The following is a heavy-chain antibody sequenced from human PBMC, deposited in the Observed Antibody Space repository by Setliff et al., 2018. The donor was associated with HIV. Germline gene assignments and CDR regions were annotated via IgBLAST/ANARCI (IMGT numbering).Heavy chain of an antibody. Sequence: NPSETLSLTCTVSGGSINNGAYYWSWIRHQPGRGLEWIGNIYYNGITHYNPSLKSRLSISIDTSKNQFYLQLNSVTAADTSVFYCAREIVRVALDIWGPGTGVTVSS. CDR3: AREIVRVALDI. J-gene: IGHJ3*02. V-gene: IGHV4-31*03. CDR1: GGSINNGAYY. D-gene: IGHD3-16*02. CDR2: IYYNGIT.